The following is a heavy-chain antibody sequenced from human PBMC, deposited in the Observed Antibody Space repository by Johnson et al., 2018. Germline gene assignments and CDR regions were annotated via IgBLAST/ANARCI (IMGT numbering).Heavy chain of an antibody. J-gene: IGHJ3*02. CDR2: IWYDGSHK. Sequence: QVQLVESGGGVVEHGRSLRLSCAASGFTFSSYGMHWVRQGPGKGLEWVAVIWYDGSHKDSADSEKGQFTLSQDNSNNTLYLQMNSLRAEDTAVYYCARDEVGATYAFDIWGQGTMVTVSS. V-gene: IGHV3-33*01. D-gene: IGHD1-26*01. CDR3: ARDEVGATYAFDI. CDR1: GFTFSSYG.